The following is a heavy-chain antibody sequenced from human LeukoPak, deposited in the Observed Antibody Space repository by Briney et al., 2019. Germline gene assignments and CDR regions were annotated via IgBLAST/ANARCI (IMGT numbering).Heavy chain of an antibody. D-gene: IGHD2-15*01. CDR1: GGSFSGYY. Sequence: SETLSLTCAVYGGSFSGYYWSWIRQPPGKGLEWIGEINHSGSTNYNPSLKSRVTISVDTSKNQFSLKLSSETAADTAVYYCARVPNIVVVVAATDAFDIWGQGTMVTVSS. CDR3: ARVPNIVVVVAATDAFDI. CDR2: INHSGST. V-gene: IGHV4-34*01. J-gene: IGHJ3*02.